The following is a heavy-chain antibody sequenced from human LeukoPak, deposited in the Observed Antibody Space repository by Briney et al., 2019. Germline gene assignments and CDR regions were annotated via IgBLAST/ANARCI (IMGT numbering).Heavy chain of an antibody. J-gene: IGHJ6*03. CDR3: ARTRAGYCSSTSCPYYYYMDV. V-gene: IGHV4-61*02. CDR2: IYTSGST. CDR1: GGSISSGSYY. D-gene: IGHD2-2*01. Sequence: SETLSLTCTVSGGSISSGSYYWSWIRQPAGKGLEWIGRIYTSGSTNYNPSLKSRVTISVDTSKNQFSLKLSPVTAADTAVYYCARTRAGYCSSTSCPYYYYMDVWGKGTTVTVSS.